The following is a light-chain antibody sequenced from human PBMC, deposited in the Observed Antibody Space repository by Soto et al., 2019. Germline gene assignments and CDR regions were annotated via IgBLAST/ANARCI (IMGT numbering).Light chain of an antibody. Sequence: DIVMTQSPATLSVSPGERATLSCRASQSVGGILVAWYQQKPGQAPRLLIYAASTRAPGISARFSGSGSGRELTLTFNSQQSHDLAVYYCQQYNNSPRTFGQATRVDIK. J-gene: IGKJ1*01. CDR2: AAS. CDR1: QSVGGI. CDR3: QQYNNSPRT. V-gene: IGKV3-15*01.